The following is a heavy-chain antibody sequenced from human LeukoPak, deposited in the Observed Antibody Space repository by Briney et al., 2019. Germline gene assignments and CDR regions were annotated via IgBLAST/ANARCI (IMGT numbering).Heavy chain of an antibody. CDR3: ASSNILAGFWFDP. V-gene: IGHV4-34*01. CDR2: INHSGST. J-gene: IGHJ5*02. D-gene: IGHD3-9*01. CDR1: GGSFSGYY. Sequence: PSETLSLTCAVYGGSFSGYYWSWIRQPPGKGLEWIGEINHSGSTNYNPALKSRVTISVDTSKNQFSLKLSSVTAADTAMYFCASSNILAGFWFDPWGQGTLVTVSS.